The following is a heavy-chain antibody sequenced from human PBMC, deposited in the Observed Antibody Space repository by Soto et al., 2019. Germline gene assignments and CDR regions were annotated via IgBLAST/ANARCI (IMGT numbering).Heavy chain of an antibody. J-gene: IGHJ4*02. CDR2: ISYDGSNK. CDR1: GFTFSSYA. CDR3: ARGGGIVVVIPFDY. V-gene: IGHV3-30-3*01. D-gene: IGHD3-22*01. Sequence: QVQLVESGGGVVQPGRSLRLSCAASGFTFSSYAIHWVRQAPGKGLKWVAVISYDGSNKYYADSVKGRFTISRDNSKNTLYLQMNSLRAEDTAVYYCARGGGIVVVIPFDYWGQGTLVTVSS.